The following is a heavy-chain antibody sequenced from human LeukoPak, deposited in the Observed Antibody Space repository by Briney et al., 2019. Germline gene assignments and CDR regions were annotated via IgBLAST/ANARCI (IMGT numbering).Heavy chain of an antibody. CDR3: ARDDGYYGIDP. CDR1: GYSISSGSY. D-gene: IGHD3-10*01. CDR2: IYYSGST. Sequence: PSETLSLTCTVSGYSISSGSYWDWIRQPPGKGLEWIGYIYYSGSTNYNPSLKSRVTISVDTSKNQFSLKLSSVTAADTAVYYCARDDGYYGIDPWGQGTLVTVSS. J-gene: IGHJ5*02. V-gene: IGHV4-61*01.